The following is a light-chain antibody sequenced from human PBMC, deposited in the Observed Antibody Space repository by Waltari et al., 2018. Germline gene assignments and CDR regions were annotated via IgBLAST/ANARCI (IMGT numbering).Light chain of an antibody. CDR2: AAS. V-gene: IGKV1-39*01. Sequence: DIQLTQSPSSLSKDVGDRVTITCRASQSISTSLNWYQQKPGKAPNLLIYAASSLSSGVSSRSSGSGSGTDFTLTITSLQPEDFGTYFCQQGYRTPHTFGQGTKVEIK. J-gene: IGKJ2*01. CDR3: QQGYRTPHT. CDR1: QSISTS.